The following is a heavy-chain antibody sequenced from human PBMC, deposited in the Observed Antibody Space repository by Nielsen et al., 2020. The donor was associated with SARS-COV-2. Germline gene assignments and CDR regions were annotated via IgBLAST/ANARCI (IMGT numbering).Heavy chain of an antibody. Sequence: GGSLRLSCAASGFTFNIYAMNWVRQAPGKGLEWVSAISGSGGSTYHADSVKGRFTISRDNSKNTLYLQMNSLRAEDTALYYCARGGRGHGFFDSWGQGTLVTVSS. CDR3: ARGGRGHGFFDS. CDR1: GFTFNIYA. J-gene: IGHJ4*02. CDR2: ISGSGGST. D-gene: IGHD3-10*01. V-gene: IGHV3-23*01.